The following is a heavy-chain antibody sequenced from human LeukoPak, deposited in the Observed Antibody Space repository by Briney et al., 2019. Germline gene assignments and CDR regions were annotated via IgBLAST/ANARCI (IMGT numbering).Heavy chain of an antibody. V-gene: IGHV3-33*01. Sequence: GGSLRLSCAASGFTFSSYGMHWVRQAPGKGLEWVAVIWYDGSNKYYADSVKGRFTISRDNSKNTLYLQMNSLRAEDTAVYYCARDFAPAALTDNWFDPWGQGSLVTDSS. CDR1: GFTFSSYG. D-gene: IGHD2-2*01. CDR2: IWYDGSNK. J-gene: IGHJ5*02. CDR3: ARDFAPAALTDNWFDP.